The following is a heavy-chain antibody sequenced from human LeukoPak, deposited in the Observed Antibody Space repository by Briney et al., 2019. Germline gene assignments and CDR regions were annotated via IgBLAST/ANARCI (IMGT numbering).Heavy chain of an antibody. CDR1: GFTVSSNY. J-gene: IGHJ4*02. CDR3: ARDRRGGYSSGWYRFDY. V-gene: IGHV3-53*05. CDR2: IYSGGST. D-gene: IGHD6-19*01. Sequence: GGSLRLSCAASGFTVSSNYMSWVRQAPGKGLEWVSVIYSGGSTYYADSVKGRFTISRDNSKNTLYLQMNSLRAEDTAAYYCARDRRGGYSSGWYRFDYWGQGTLVTVSS.